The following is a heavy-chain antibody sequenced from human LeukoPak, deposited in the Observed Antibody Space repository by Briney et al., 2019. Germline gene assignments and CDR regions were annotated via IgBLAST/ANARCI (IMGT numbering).Heavy chain of an antibody. V-gene: IGHV3-21*01. CDR3: ARAYNSSSIFAFDI. Sequence: GRSLRLSCAASGFTFSSYSMNWVRQAPGKGLEWVSSISSSSSYIYCADSVKGRFTISRDNAKNSLYLQMNSLRAEDTAVYYCARAYNSSSIFAFDIWGQGTMVTVSS. D-gene: IGHD6-6*01. J-gene: IGHJ3*02. CDR1: GFTFSSYS. CDR2: ISSSSSYI.